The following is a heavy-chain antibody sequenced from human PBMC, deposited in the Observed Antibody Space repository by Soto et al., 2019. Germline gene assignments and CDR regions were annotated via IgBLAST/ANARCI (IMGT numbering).Heavy chain of an antibody. V-gene: IGHV4-34*01. CDR1: GGSFSGYY. D-gene: IGHD1-26*01. CDR2: INHSGST. J-gene: IGHJ4*02. CDR3: ARGGSPGRFDF. Sequence: QVQLQQWGAGLLKPSETLSLTCAVYGGSFSGYYWSWIRQPPGKGLEWIGEINHSGSTNYNPFLKGRVTISVDTSQNQFSLMLSCVTAADTAVYYCARGGSPGRFDFWGQGTLVTVSS.